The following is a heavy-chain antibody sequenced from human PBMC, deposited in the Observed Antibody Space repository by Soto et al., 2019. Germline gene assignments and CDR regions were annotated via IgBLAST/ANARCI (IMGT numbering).Heavy chain of an antibody. Sequence: PGGSLRLSCAASGFTFSSYSMNWVRQAPGKGLEWVSSISSSSSYIYYADSVKGRFTISRDNAKNSLYLQMNSLGAEDTAVYYCARSEYSSSSGDYWGQGTRVTVSS. V-gene: IGHV3-21*01. D-gene: IGHD6-6*01. CDR3: ARSEYSSSSGDY. CDR1: GFTFSSYS. J-gene: IGHJ4*02. CDR2: ISSSSSYI.